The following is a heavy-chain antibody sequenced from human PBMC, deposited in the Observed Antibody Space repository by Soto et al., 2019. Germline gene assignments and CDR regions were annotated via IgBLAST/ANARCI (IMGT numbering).Heavy chain of an antibody. CDR1: GGSFSGYY. CDR2: INHSGST. J-gene: IGHJ5*02. CDR3: ARVLRYFDWSSITGWFDP. Sequence: PSETLSLTCAVYGGSFSGYYWSWIRQPPGKGLEWIGEINHSGSTNYNPSLKSRATISVDTSKNQFSLKLSSVTAADTAVYYCARVLRYFDWSSITGWFDPWGQGTLVTVSS. D-gene: IGHD3-9*01. V-gene: IGHV4-34*01.